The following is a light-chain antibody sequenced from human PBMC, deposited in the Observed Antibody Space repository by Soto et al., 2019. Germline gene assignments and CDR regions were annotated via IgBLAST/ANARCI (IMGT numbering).Light chain of an antibody. CDR1: QSISSY. CDR3: QHSYSALIS. Sequence: DIQLTQSPSSLSPSVGDRVTITCRASQSISSYLNWYKQKPGKAPELLIYAASSLQSGVPSRFSGSGSGTDFTLTISTMQPEDFANYCCQHSYSALISFGQGTRMEXK. V-gene: IGKV1-39*01. J-gene: IGKJ5*01. CDR2: AAS.